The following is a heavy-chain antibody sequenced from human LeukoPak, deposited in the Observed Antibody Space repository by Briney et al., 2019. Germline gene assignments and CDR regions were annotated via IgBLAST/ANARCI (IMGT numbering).Heavy chain of an antibody. V-gene: IGHV3-23*01. D-gene: IGHD5-12*01. CDR2: ISGSGGST. Sequence: PGGSLRLSCAASGFTFSSYAMSWVRPAPGKGLEWVSAISGSGGSTYYADSVKGRFTISRDNSKNTLYLQMNSLRAEDTAVYYRAKDRQIVATILDYWGQGTLVTVSS. J-gene: IGHJ4*02. CDR1: GFTFSSYA. CDR3: AKDRQIVATILDY.